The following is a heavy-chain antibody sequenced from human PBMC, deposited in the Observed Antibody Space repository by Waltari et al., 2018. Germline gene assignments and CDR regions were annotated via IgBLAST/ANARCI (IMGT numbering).Heavy chain of an antibody. CDR2: IYTSGST. J-gene: IGHJ3*02. CDR3: AREERQQLVKAFDI. V-gene: IGHV4-61*02. Sequence: QVQLQESTPGLVKPSQTLSLTCTVSGGSISSGSYYWSWIRQPAGKGLEWIGRIYTSGSTNNNPSLKSRVTISVDTSKNQFSLKLSSVTAADTAVYYCAREERQQLVKAFDIWGQGTMVTVSS. CDR1: GGSISSGSYY. D-gene: IGHD6-13*01.